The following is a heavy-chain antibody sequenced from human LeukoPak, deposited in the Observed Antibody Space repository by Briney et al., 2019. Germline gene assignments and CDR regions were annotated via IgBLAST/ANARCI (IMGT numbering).Heavy chain of an antibody. J-gene: IGHJ3*02. Sequence: SETLSLTCAVDGGSFSGYYWSWIRQPPGKGLEGIGKINHSGSTNYNPSLKSRVTISVDTSKNQFSLKLSSVTAADTAVYYRAGRRRGSGSYLVGFAFDIWGQGTMVTVSS. CDR2: INHSGST. D-gene: IGHD1-26*01. V-gene: IGHV4-34*01. CDR1: GGSFSGYY. CDR3: AGRRRGSGSYLVGFAFDI.